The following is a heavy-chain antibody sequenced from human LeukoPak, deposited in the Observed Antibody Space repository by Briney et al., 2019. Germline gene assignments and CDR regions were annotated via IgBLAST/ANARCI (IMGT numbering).Heavy chain of an antibody. CDR2: IYHSGST. D-gene: IGHD3-9*01. CDR3: ARGTTGLRYFDYLHY. CDR1: GGSISSSNW. J-gene: IGHJ4*02. V-gene: IGHV4-4*02. Sequence: PSGTLSLTCTVSGGSISSSNWWSWVRQPPGKGLEWIGEIYHSGSTNYNPSLKSRVTISVDKSKNQFSLKLSSVTAADTAVYYCARGTTGLRYFDYLHYWGQGTLVTVSS.